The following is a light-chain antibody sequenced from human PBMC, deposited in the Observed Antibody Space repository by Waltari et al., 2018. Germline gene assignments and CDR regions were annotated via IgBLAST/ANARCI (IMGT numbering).Light chain of an antibody. CDR3: QTGGHGSWV. J-gene: IGLJ3*02. Sequence: PVLPQPPPAPAPPGAPVQPTCTPSRGHTSPIFALLHQPPEKGPRYLMKVNSDGSHIKGDDIPDRCSGSSSGAARYLTSSSLQPDDEADYYCQTGGHGSWVFGGGTTLTVL. CDR2: VNSDGSH. V-gene: IGLV4-69*01. CDR1: RGHTSPI.